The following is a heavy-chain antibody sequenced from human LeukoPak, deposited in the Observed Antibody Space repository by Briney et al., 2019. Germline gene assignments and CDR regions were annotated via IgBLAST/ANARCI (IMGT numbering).Heavy chain of an antibody. Sequence: GGSLRLSCAASGFTFSSYWMSWVRQAPGKGLEWVANIKQDGSEKYYVDSVKGRFTISRDNAKNSLYLQMNSLRAEDTAVYYCARDLGPPHLGDIVVVPAATFDPWGQGTLVTVSS. CDR2: IKQDGSEK. D-gene: IGHD2-2*01. CDR1: GFTFSSYW. CDR3: ARDLGPPHLGDIVVVPAATFDP. J-gene: IGHJ5*02. V-gene: IGHV3-7*01.